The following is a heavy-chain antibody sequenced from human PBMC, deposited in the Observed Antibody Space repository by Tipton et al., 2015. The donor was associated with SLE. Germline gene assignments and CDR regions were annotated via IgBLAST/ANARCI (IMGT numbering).Heavy chain of an antibody. CDR2: INHSGST. CDR3: ARWELMNTVLFDY. J-gene: IGHJ4*02. CDR1: GGSFSGYY. V-gene: IGHV4-34*01. D-gene: IGHD3-16*01. Sequence: GLVKPSETLSLTCAVYGGSFSGYYWSWIRQPPGKGLEWIGEINHSGSTNYNASLKSRVTISEDTSKKQVSLRLSSVTAADTAVYYCARWELMNTVLFDYWGQGTLVTVSS.